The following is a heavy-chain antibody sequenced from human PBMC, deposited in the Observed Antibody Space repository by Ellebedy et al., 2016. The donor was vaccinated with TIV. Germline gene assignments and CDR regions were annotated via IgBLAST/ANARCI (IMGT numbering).Heavy chain of an antibody. CDR3: ARDPNSPGNTGYGDY. J-gene: IGHJ4*02. Sequence: GESLKISCAASGFTVSSNYMSWVRQAPGKGLEWVANMNQVGSEQYYVDSVKGRFTISRDNAKRSLYLQMNSLRAEDTAVYYCARDPNSPGNTGYGDYWGQGAVVTVSS. D-gene: IGHD5-12*01. V-gene: IGHV3-7*03. CDR2: MNQVGSEQ. CDR1: GFTVSSNY.